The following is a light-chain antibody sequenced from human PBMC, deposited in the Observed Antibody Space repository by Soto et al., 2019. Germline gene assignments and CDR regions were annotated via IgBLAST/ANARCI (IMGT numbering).Light chain of an antibody. CDR3: SSYAGSNNYV. V-gene: IGLV2-8*01. CDR1: SSDVGGYNY. Sequence: QSVLTQPPSASGSPGQSVTISCTGTSSDVGGYNYVSWYQQHPGKAPKLMIYEVSKRPSGVPDRFSGSKSGNTASLTVSGLQAEDEADYYCSSYAGSNNYVFGTGTRSLS. CDR2: EVS. J-gene: IGLJ1*01.